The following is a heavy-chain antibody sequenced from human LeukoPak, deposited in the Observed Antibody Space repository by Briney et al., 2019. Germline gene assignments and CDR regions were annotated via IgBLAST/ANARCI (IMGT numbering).Heavy chain of an antibody. CDR1: GFTFSNAW. V-gene: IGHV3-15*01. Sequence: GGSLRLSCAASGFTFSNAWMSWVRQAPGKGLEWVGRIKSKTDGGTTDYAAPVKGRFTISRDDSKNTLYLQMSSLKTEGTAVYYCTTDGLERYYYDSSGYYYGDYWGQGTLVTVSS. D-gene: IGHD3-22*01. J-gene: IGHJ4*02. CDR2: IKSKTDGGTT. CDR3: TTDGLERYYYDSSGYYYGDY.